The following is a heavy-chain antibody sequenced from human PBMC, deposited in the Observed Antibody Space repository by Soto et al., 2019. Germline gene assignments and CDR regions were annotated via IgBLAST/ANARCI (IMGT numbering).Heavy chain of an antibody. J-gene: IGHJ4*02. CDR3: AKAYYDFWIVN. CDR1: GFSFSTSG. V-gene: IGHV3-30*18. D-gene: IGHD3-3*01. Sequence: GGSLRLSCVASGFSFSTSGMHWVRQAPGKGLEWVAVVSYDRSSKFYADSVKGRFTISRDNSKDTLYLQMNSLRAEDTALYYCAKAYYDFWIVNWGQGTLVTVSS. CDR2: VSYDRSSK.